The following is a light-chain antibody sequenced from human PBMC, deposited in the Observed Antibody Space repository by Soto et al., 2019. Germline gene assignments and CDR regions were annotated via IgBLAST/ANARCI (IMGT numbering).Light chain of an antibody. J-gene: IGLJ1*01. V-gene: IGLV2-18*02. Sequence: QSVLTQPPSVSGSPGQSVTISCTGTRSDVGSYNRVSWYQQPPGTAPKLMIYEVSNRPSGVPDRFSGSKSGNTASLTISGLQAEDEADYYCSSYTSSSTYVFGIGTKVTVL. CDR1: RSDVGSYNR. CDR3: SSYTSSSTYV. CDR2: EVS.